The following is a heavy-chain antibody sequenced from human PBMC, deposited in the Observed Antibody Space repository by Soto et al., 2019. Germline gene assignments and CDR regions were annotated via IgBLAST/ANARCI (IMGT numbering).Heavy chain of an antibody. CDR1: GFTFSTYD. CDR2: ISFDGSNK. Sequence: GGSLRLSCVATGFTFSTYDMHWVRQAPGKGLEWLSVISFDGSNKNYADSVKGRFTVSRDNSRNTLYLQMNSLRTEETAVYYCEWEGLWGQGPQVTLSS. CDR3: EWEGL. V-gene: IGHV3-30*03. J-gene: IGHJ4*02.